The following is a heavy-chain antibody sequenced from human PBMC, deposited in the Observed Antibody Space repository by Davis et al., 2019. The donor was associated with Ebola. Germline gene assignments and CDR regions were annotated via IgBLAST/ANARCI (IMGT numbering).Heavy chain of an antibody. V-gene: IGHV3-30*02. D-gene: IGHD6-19*01. CDR3: ARVAGVSLH. Sequence: GGSLRLSCAASGSSFSSHGMHWVRQAPGKGLEWVAFIQYDGTTRYCTDYVKGRFTISRDNSKNTLYLQMNSLRAEDTAVYYCARVAGVSLHWGQGTLVTVSS. CDR2: IQYDGTTR. CDR1: GSSFSSHG. J-gene: IGHJ4*02.